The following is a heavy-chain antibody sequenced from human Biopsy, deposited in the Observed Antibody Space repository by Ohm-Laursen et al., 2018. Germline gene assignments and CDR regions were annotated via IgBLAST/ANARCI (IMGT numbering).Heavy chain of an antibody. J-gene: IGHJ4*02. V-gene: IGHV4-59*11. D-gene: IGHD4-23*01. Sequence: SDTLSLTCTVSGGSFTGHYWTWIRQPPGKGLEWIGHISHTGYTSYKSSLKSRATISVDTSRNHFSLRLSSLTAADTAVYYCARGSNDFGGLYFPRWGQGTLLTVSS. CDR2: ISHTGYT. CDR1: GGSFTGHY. CDR3: ARGSNDFGGLYFPR.